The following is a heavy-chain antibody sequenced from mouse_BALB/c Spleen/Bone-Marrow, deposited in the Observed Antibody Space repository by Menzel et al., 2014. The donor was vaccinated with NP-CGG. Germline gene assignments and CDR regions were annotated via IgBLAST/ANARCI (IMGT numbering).Heavy chain of an antibody. V-gene: IGHV1S137*01. Sequence: QVQLQQSGAELVRPGVSVKISCKGSGYTFTDYALHWVKQSHAKSLEWIGIISTYYGDASYNQKFKGKATMTADKSSSTAYMELARLTSEDSAIYYCARSDGFDYWGQGTTLTVSS. CDR2: ISTYYGDA. D-gene: IGHD2-3*01. CDR1: GYTFTDYA. CDR3: ARSDGFDY. J-gene: IGHJ2*01.